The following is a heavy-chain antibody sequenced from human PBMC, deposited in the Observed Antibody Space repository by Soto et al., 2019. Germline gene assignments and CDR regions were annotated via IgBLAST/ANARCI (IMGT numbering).Heavy chain of an antibody. J-gene: IGHJ6*02. CDR2: INAGNGNT. Sequence: ASVKVSCKASGYTFSRHAMHWVRQAPGQRREWMGWINAGNGNTKYSQKFQGRVTITRDTSAGTAYMELSSLKASDSAVYYCARLSRASFALDVWGQGTTVTVSS. V-gene: IGHV1-3*01. D-gene: IGHD3-16*01. CDR3: ARLSRASFALDV. CDR1: GYTFSRHA.